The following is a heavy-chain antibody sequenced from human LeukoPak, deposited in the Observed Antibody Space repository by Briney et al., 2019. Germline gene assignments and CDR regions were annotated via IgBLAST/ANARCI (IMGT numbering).Heavy chain of an antibody. CDR3: ARASSSGDYYYYYMDV. CDR1: GGSISSYY. D-gene: IGHD3-10*01. J-gene: IGHJ6*03. CDR2: IYYSGST. V-gene: IGHV4-59*12. Sequence: TSETLSLTCTVSGGSISSYYWSWIRRPPGKGLEWIGYIYYSGSTNYNPSLKSRVTISVDTSKNQFSLKLSSVTAADTAVYYCARASSSGDYYYYYMDVWGKGTTVTVSS.